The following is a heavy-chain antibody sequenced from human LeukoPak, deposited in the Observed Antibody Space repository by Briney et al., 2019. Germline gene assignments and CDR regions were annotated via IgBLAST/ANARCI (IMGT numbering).Heavy chain of an antibody. V-gene: IGHV3-23*01. D-gene: IGHD4-17*01. CDR2: ISDSGGTI. Sequence: GGSLRLSCTASGFTFSSYGMTWVSQAPGKGLEWVSGISDSGGTIYYADSVGGRFTISRDNSKSTLYLQMNSLRAEDTAIYYCAKDIDLAGDYTTLRHFDDWGQGTLVTVSS. J-gene: IGHJ4*01. CDR1: GFTFSSYG. CDR3: AKDIDLAGDYTTLRHFDD.